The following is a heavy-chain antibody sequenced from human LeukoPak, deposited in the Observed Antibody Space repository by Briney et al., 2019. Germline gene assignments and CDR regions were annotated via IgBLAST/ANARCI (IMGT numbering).Heavy chain of an antibody. CDR2: LSNDGSNR. CDR1: GFPFNTYD. CDR3: AKVPFDP. V-gene: IGHV3-30*18. Sequence: GGSLRLSCKASGFPFNTYDMHWVRQAPGKGLEWVATLSNDGSNRHFADPVKGRFSISRDNSKSILYLQMNSLRLEDTAVYYCAKVPFDPWGQGTLVIVSS. D-gene: IGHD3-10*01. J-gene: IGHJ5*02.